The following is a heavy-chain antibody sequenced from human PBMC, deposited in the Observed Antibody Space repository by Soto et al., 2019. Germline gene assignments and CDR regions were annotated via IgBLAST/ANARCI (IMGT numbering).Heavy chain of an antibody. CDR1: GYTFTGYY. CDR3: ARDLFSGYSSGWYDY. D-gene: IGHD6-19*01. CDR2: INPNSGGT. Sequence: ASVKVSCKASGYTFTGYYMHWVRQAPGQGLEWMGWINPNSGGTNYAQKFQGWVTMTRDTSISTAYMELSRLRSDDTAVYYCARDLFSGYSSGWYDYWGQGTLVTVSA. J-gene: IGHJ4*02. V-gene: IGHV1-2*04.